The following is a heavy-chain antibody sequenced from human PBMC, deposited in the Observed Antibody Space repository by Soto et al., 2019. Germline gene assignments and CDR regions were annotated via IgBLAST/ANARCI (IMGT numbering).Heavy chain of an antibody. CDR1: GYTYTRYG. J-gene: IGHJ4*02. CDR3: AREANYVDY. V-gene: IGHV1-18*01. Sequence: QVQLVQSGAEVKKPGASVKVSCKDSGYTYTRYGSSWVRQAPGQGLERMGWISAYNGNTKYAQKLQCRVTMTTDTSTRPAYMQLRSLSSEATAVYYCAREANYVDYWGQGTLVTVSS. D-gene: IGHD5-12*01. CDR2: ISAYNGNT.